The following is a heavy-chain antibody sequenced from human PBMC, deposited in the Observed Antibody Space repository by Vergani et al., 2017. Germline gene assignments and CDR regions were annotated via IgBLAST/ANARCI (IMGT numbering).Heavy chain of an antibody. Sequence: EVQLVPSGAEVKKPGESLRISCKGSGYSFTSYWISWVRQMPGKGLEWMGRIDPSDSYTNYSPSFQGHVTISADKSISTAYLQWSSLKASDTAMYYCARHKFEGGSSSMRGADYWGQGTLVTVSS. CDR3: ARHKFEGGSSSMRGADY. CDR1: GYSFTSYW. V-gene: IGHV5-10-1*01. D-gene: IGHD6-6*01. CDR2: IDPSDSYT. J-gene: IGHJ4*02.